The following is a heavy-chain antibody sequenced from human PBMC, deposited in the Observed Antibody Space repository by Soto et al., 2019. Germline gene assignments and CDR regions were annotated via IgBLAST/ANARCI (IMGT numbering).Heavy chain of an antibody. D-gene: IGHD6-6*01. CDR2: ISYDGSNI. CDR1: GFTFSSYA. CDR3: ARGGGQLADKYYYYYGMDV. J-gene: IGHJ6*02. Sequence: QVQLVESGGGVVQPGRSLRLSCAASGFTFSSYAMHWVRQAPGKGLEWVAVISYDGSNIYYADSVKGRFTISRDNSKNTLYLQMNSLRAEDTAVYYCARGGGQLADKYYYYYGMDVWGQGTTVTVSS. V-gene: IGHV3-30-3*01.